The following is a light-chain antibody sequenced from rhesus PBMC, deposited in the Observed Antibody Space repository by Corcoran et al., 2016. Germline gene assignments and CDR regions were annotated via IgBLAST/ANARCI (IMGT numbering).Light chain of an antibody. CDR2: KAS. V-gene: IGKV1-22*01. J-gene: IGKJ1*01. Sequence: DIQMTQSPSSLSASVGDTVIITCRASQSISSWLAWYQQKPGKAPKFLSYKASSLQSGVPSRVSGSGSGTDFTLTISNLQSEDFATYYSQQYNSGPWTFDHGTKVEI. CDR1: QSISSW. CDR3: QQYNSGPWT.